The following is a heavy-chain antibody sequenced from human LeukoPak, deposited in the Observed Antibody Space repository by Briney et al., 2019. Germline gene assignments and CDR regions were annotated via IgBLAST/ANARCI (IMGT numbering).Heavy chain of an antibody. CDR1: GFTFSSYA. D-gene: IGHD3/OR15-3a*01. CDR3: ARDAEPRGLSWFDP. J-gene: IGHJ5*02. Sequence: GRSLRLSCAASGFTFSSYAMHWVRQAPGKGLEWVAVISYDGSNKYYADSVKGRFTISRDNSKNTLYLQMNSLRAEDTAVYYCARDAEPRGLSWFDPWGQGTLVTVSS. V-gene: IGHV3-30-3*01. CDR2: ISYDGSNK.